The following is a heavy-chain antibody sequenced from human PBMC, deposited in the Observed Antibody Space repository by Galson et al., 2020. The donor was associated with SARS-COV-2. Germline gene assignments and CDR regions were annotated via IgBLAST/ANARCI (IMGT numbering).Heavy chain of an antibody. CDR1: GGSISSGGYY. D-gene: IGHD3-10*01. Sequence: SETLSLTCTVSGGSISSGGYYWSWIRQHPGKGLEWIGYIYYSGSTYYNPSLKSRVTISVDTSKNQFSLKLSSVTAADTAVYYCARAWHYGSGSYYKREAYYFDYWGQGTLVTVSS. CDR3: ARAWHYGSGSYYKREAYYFDY. CDR2: IYYSGST. J-gene: IGHJ4*02. V-gene: IGHV4-31*03.